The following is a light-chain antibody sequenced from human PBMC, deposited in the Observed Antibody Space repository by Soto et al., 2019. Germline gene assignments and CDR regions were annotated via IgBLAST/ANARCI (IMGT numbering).Light chain of an antibody. CDR3: QSYDSSLRGYV. V-gene: IGLV1-40*01. J-gene: IGLJ1*01. Sequence: QAVVTQPPSVSGAPGQRVTISCTGGSSNIGAHYHVHWYQLLPGTAPKLLMFGNTNRPSGVPDRFSGSRSGTSASLAITGLQAEDEADYYCQSYDSSLRGYVFGTGTKVTVL. CDR1: SSNIGAHYH. CDR2: GNT.